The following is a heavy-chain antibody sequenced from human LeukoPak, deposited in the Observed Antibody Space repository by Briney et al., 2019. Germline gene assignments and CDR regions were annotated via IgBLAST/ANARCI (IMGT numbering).Heavy chain of an antibody. V-gene: IGHV1-2*02. J-gene: IGHJ4*02. CDR1: GYTFTGYY. D-gene: IGHD3-10*01. CDR3: ARTWFGELLVVDY. CDR2: INPNSGGT. Sequence: ASVTVSCKASGYTFTGYYMYWVRQARGQGLEWMGWINPNSGGTNYAQKFQGRVTMTRDTSISTAYMELSRLRSDDTAVYYCARTWFGELLVVDYWGQGTLVTVTS.